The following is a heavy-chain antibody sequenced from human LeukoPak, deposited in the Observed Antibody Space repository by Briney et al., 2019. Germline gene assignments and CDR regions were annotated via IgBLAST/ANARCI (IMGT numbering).Heavy chain of an antibody. CDR2: IIRDGSEE. D-gene: IGHD2-15*01. J-gene: IGHJ3*01. Sequence: PGGSLRLSCAASEFTFSGHQMSWVRQAPGKGPEWVAKIIRDGSEEYYLDSVKGRFIISRDNVKNSLYLEMNSLRVEDTAVYYCARDWRQDNAFDLWGRGTMVTVSS. CDR1: EFTFSGHQ. V-gene: IGHV3-7*01. CDR3: ARDWRQDNAFDL.